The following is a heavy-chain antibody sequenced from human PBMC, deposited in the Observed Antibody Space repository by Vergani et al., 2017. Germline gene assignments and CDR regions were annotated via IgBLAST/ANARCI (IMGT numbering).Heavy chain of an antibody. D-gene: IGHD3-3*01. CDR3: ARVSILSILRFLEWFGYMDV. V-gene: IGHV4-34*01. J-gene: IGHJ6*03. CDR1: GGSFSGYY. Sequence: QVQLQQWGAGLLKPSETLSLTCAVYGGSFSGYYWSWIRQPPGKGLEWIGEINHSGSTNYNPSLKSRVTISVDTSKNQFSLKLSSVTAADTAVYYCARVSILSILRFLEWFGYMDVWGKGTTVTVSS. CDR2: INHSGST.